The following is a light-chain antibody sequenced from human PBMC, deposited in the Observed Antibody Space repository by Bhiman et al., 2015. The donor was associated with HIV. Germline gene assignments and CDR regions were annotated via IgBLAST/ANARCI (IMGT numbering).Light chain of an antibody. CDR3: SSYTSSTTPYV. V-gene: IGLV2-14*03. Sequence: QSALTQPASVSGSPGQSITISCTGTTSDVGGYNYVSWYQQHPGKGPKLMIYDVSNRPSGVSNRFSGSKSANTASLTISGLQAEDEADYYCSSYTSSTTPYVFGTGTKVTVL. CDR1: TSDVGGYNY. CDR2: DVS. J-gene: IGLJ1*01.